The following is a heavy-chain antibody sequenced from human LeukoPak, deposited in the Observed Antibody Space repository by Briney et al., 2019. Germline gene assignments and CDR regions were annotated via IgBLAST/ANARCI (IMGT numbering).Heavy chain of an antibody. CDR1: GFTLDDYA. CDR3: AKDGFDY. CDR2: ISWNSGSI. Sequence: GRSLRLSCAASGFTLDDYAMDWVRQAPGRGLEWVSGISWNSGSIGYADSVKGRFTISRDNAKNSLYLQMNSLRAEDTALYYCAKDGFDYWGQGTLFSASS. V-gene: IGHV3-9*01. J-gene: IGHJ4*02.